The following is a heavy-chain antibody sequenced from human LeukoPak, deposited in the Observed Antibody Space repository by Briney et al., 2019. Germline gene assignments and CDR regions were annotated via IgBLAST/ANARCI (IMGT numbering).Heavy chain of an antibody. D-gene: IGHD2-2*01. CDR1: GVSVSDGRYY. Sequence: PSETLSLTCSVSGVSVSDGRYYWTWIRQHPGKGLEWIGYKYYSGSAKYNPSLKSRLTISIDKSKNQFSLHLSSVTAADTATYYCATPYCSSISCLDVFNMWGQGTRVTVSS. V-gene: IGHV4-31*03. J-gene: IGHJ3*02. CDR2: KYYSGSA. CDR3: ATPYCSSISCLDVFNM.